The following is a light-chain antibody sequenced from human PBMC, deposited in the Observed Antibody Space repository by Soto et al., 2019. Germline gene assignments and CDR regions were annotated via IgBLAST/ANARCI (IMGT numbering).Light chain of an antibody. Sequence: EIVLTQSPGTLSLSPGERATLSCGASQSVSSSYLAWYQQKPGQTPRLLIYGASGRATGIPDRFSGSGSGTDFTLTISRLEPEDFAVYYCQQYGSSPPVTFGQGTRLEIE. CDR2: GAS. V-gene: IGKV3-20*01. J-gene: IGKJ5*01. CDR1: QSVSSSY. CDR3: QQYGSSPPVT.